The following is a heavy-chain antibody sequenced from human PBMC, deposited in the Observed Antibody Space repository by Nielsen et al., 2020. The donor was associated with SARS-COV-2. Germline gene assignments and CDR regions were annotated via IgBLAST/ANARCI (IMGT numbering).Heavy chain of an antibody. CDR3: TTTTYYYDSSGYTPT. D-gene: IGHD3-22*01. V-gene: IGHV3-15*01. CDR1: GFTFSSYA. CDR2: IKSKTDGGTT. Sequence: GGSLRLSCAASGFTFSSYAMSWVRQAPGKGLEWVGRIKSKTDGGTTDYAAPVKGRFTISRDDSKNTLYLQMNSLKTEDTAVYYCTTTTYYYDSSGYTPTWGQGTLVTVSS. J-gene: IGHJ4*02.